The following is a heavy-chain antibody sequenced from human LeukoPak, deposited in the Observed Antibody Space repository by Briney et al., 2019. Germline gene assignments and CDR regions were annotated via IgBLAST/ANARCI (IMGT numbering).Heavy chain of an antibody. CDR1: GISVSNNY. Sequence: GGSLRLSCAASGISVSNNYMSWVRQAPGTGLEWVSVLYSGGSTNYAESVKGRFTVSRDNSKNTLYLQMNSLRADDTAVYYCARDGRHFGIVGGTMDYWGQGTLVTVSS. J-gene: IGHJ4*02. V-gene: IGHV3-53*01. CDR3: ARDGRHFGIVGGTMDY. D-gene: IGHD1-26*01. CDR2: LYSGGST.